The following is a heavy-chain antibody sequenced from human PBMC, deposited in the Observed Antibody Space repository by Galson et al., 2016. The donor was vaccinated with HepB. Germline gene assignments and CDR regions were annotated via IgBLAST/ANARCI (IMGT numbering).Heavy chain of an antibody. Sequence: PALVKPTQTLTLTCTLSGFSLTTSGMCVSWIRQPPGKALEWLARIDWDDDKYYSASLKTRLTISKDTSKNQVVLRMTNLDPVDTATYYCARIHLTTGTQSWGQGTLVTVSS. CDR3: ARIHLTTGTQS. CDR1: GFSLTTSGMC. CDR2: IDWDDDK. J-gene: IGHJ4*02. D-gene: IGHD1-1*01. V-gene: IGHV2-70*11.